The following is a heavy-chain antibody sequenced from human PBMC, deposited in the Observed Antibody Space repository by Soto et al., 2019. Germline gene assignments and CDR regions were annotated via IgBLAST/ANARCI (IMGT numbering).Heavy chain of an antibody. V-gene: IGHV4-30-4*01. CDR3: ASGHGYESYYFDY. Sequence: SETLSLTCTVSGGSISSGDYYWSWIRQPPGKGLEWIGYIYYSGSTYYNPSLKSQVTISVDTSKNQFSLKLSSVTAADTAVYYCASGHGYESYYFDYWGQGTLVTVSS. J-gene: IGHJ4*02. CDR2: IYYSGST. D-gene: IGHD5-12*01. CDR1: GGSISSGDYY.